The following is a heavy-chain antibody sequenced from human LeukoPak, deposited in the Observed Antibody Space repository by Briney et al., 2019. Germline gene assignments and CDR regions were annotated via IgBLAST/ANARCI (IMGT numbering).Heavy chain of an antibody. J-gene: IGHJ4*02. V-gene: IGHV3-7*01. D-gene: IGHD1-26*01. CDR2: IKQDGSEK. Sequence: GGSLRLSCAASGFTINSYWMSWVRQAPGKGLEWVANIKQDGSEKNYVDSVKGRFTISRGNAKNSLFLQMNSLRADDTAVYYCARDLYSGSYYGDYWGQGTLVTVSS. CDR1: GFTINSYW. CDR3: ARDLYSGSYYGDY.